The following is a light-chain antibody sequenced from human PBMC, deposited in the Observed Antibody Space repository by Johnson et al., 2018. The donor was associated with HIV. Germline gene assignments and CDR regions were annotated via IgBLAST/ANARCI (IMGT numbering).Light chain of an antibody. V-gene: IGLV1-51*01. J-gene: IGLJ1*01. CDR3: GTWDNGLITYV. CDR1: SSNIGNNY. CDR2: DNN. Sequence: QSVLTQPPSVSAAPGQKVTISCSGSSSNIGNNYVSWYQQLPGTAPKLLIYDNNERPSGIPDRFSGSKSGTSATLGITGLQTGDEADYYCGTWDNGLITYVFGTVTNVTVL.